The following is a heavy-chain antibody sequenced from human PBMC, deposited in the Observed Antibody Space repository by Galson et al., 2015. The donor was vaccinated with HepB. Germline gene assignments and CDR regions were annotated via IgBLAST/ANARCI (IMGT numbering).Heavy chain of an antibody. CDR1: GFTFSNAW. CDR2: IKSKTDGGTT. D-gene: IGHD3-10*01. Sequence: SLRLSCAASGFTFSNAWMNWVRQAPGKGLEWVGRIKSKTDGGTTDYAAPVKGRFTISRDDSKNTLYLQMNSLKTEDTAVYYCTRYGSGSYYGDAFDIWGQGTMVTVSS. V-gene: IGHV3-15*07. J-gene: IGHJ3*02. CDR3: TRYGSGSYYGDAFDI.